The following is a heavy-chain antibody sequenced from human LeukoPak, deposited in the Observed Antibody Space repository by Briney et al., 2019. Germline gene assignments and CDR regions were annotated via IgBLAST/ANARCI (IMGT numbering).Heavy chain of an antibody. CDR3: ARDGTF. D-gene: IGHD1-26*01. CDR2: IYSGGST. V-gene: IGHV3-53*01. Sequence: GGSLRLSCAASGFTFSSYWMHWVRQAPGKGLEWVSVIYSGGSTYYADSVKGRFTISRDNSKNTLYLQMNSLRAEDTAVYYCARDGTFWGQGTLVTVSS. CDR1: GFTFSSYW. J-gene: IGHJ4*02.